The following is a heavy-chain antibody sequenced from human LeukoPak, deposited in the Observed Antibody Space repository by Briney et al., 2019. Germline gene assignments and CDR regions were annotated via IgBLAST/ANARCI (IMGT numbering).Heavy chain of an antibody. D-gene: IGHD2-2*02. CDR3: ARHSPVPAAIGYYYYMDV. CDR1: GFTFDDYG. Sequence: GGSLRLSCAASGFTFDDYGMSWVRQAPGKGLEWVSGINWNGGSTGYADSVKGRFTISRDNAKNSLYLQMNSLRAEDTALYYCARHSPVPAAIGYYYYMDVWGKGTTVTVSS. J-gene: IGHJ6*03. V-gene: IGHV3-20*04. CDR2: INWNGGST.